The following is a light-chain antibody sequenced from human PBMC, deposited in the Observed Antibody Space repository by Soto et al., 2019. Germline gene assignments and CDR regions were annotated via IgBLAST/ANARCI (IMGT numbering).Light chain of an antibody. CDR1: SSDVGDYNY. J-gene: IGLJ1*01. V-gene: IGLV2-14*01. Sequence: QSVLTQPASVSGSPGQSITISCTGTSSDVGDYNYVSWYQQHPGKAPKVMIYDVSNRPSGVSNRFSGSKSGNTASLTISGLQAEDEADYYCSSYTSSNTLVFGTGTKLTVL. CDR3: SSYTSSNTLV. CDR2: DVS.